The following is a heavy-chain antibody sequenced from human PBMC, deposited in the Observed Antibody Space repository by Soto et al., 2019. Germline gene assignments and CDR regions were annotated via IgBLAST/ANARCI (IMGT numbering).Heavy chain of an antibody. CDR2: ISPETGKT. CDR3: TRVLFFISPSTVTTDAY. D-gene: IGHD4-17*01. J-gene: IGHJ4*02. Sequence: VQLVQSGAELKKPGASVRVSCKASGYTFTSFGVSWVRQAPGQGPEWMGWISPETGKTAYSYKFQDRVSMTADASTTTFYLDLGSLRSDDTAVYYCTRVLFFISPSTVTTDAYWGQGTLVTVSS. CDR1: GYTFTSFG. V-gene: IGHV1-18*04.